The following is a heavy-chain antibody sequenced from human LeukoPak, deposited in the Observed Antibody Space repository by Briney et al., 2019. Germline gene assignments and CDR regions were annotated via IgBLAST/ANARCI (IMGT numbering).Heavy chain of an antibody. CDR2: ISYDGSNK. Sequence: PGRSLRLSCAASGFTFSSYGMHWVRQAPGKGLEWVAVISYDGSNKYYADPVKGRFTISRDNSKNTLYLQMNSLRAEDTAVYYCAKDQFSHWGQGTLVTVSS. J-gene: IGHJ4*02. CDR3: AKDQFSH. CDR1: GFTFSSYG. V-gene: IGHV3-30*18.